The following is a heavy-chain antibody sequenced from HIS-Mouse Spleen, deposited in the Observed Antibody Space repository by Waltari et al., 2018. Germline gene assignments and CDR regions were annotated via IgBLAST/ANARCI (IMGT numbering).Heavy chain of an antibody. CDR1: GGSIRSSRYY. Sequence: QLQLQESGPGLVKPSETMSLTCTVSGGSIRSSRYYWGWMRQPPGKGLEWIGSIYYSGSTYYNPSLKSRVTISVDTSKNQFSLKLSSVTAADTAVYYCARDCGRFAYWGQGTLVTVSS. V-gene: IGHV4-39*07. D-gene: IGHD2-21*01. CDR3: ARDCGRFAY. J-gene: IGHJ4*02. CDR2: IYYSGST.